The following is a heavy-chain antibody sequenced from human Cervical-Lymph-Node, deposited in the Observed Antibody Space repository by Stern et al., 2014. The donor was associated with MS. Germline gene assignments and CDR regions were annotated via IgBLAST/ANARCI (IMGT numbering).Heavy chain of an antibody. CDR1: GGSISSSGFY. CDR2: ISYSGST. J-gene: IGHJ4*02. V-gene: IGHV4-39*01. Sequence: QLQLQESGPGLVKPSETLSLTCTVSGGSISSSGFYWGWIRQPPGKGLEWIATISYSGSTYYNSSLKRRVTMSAVPSQNQFSLKLSLGTAADTAVYYCARQGGRYSPKNWGQGTLVTVSS. D-gene: IGHD1-1*01. CDR3: ARQGGRYSPKN.